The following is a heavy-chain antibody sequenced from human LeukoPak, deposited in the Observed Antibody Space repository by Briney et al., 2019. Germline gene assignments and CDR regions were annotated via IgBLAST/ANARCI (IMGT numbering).Heavy chain of an antibody. CDR2: ISAYNGNT. CDR1: GYTFTSYG. CDR3: ARSPRYDFWSGYYRYYFDY. D-gene: IGHD3-3*01. J-gene: IGHJ4*02. Sequence: GASVNVSYKASGYTFTSYGISWVRQAPGQGLEWMGWISAYNGNTNYAQKPQGRVTMTRDTSTSTAYMELRSLRSDDTAVYYCARSPRYDFWSGYYRYYFDYWGQGTLVTVSS. V-gene: IGHV1-18*01.